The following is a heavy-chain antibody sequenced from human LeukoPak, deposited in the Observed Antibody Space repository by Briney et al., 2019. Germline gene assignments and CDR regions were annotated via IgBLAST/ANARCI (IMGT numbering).Heavy chain of an antibody. CDR2: IYSSGST. D-gene: IGHD5-18*01. CDR1: GGSISSYH. CDR3: AREDTAMVTFDY. V-gene: IGHV4-59*01. Sequence: ASETLSLTCTVSGGSISSYHWSWIRQPPGKGLESIGYIYSSGSTHYNPSLKSRVTISVDTSKNQFSLKLSSVTAADTAVYYCAREDTAMVTFDYWGQGTLVTVSS. J-gene: IGHJ4*02.